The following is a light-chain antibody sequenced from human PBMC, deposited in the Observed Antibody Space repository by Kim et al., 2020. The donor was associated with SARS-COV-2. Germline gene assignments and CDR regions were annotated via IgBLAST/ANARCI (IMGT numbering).Light chain of an antibody. CDR1: QSISSW. CDR2: KAS. CDR3: QQYNRYPYT. J-gene: IGKJ2*01. Sequence: DIQMTQSPSTLSASVGDRVTVTCRASQSISSWLAWYQQKPEKAPKLLIYKASSLESGVPSRFSGSGSGTEFTLTISSLQPDDFATYYCQQYNRYPYTFGQGTKLEI. V-gene: IGKV1-5*03.